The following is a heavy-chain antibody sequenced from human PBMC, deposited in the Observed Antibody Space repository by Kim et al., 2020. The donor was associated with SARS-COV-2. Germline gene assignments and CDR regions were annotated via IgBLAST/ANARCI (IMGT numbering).Heavy chain of an antibody. Sequence: SETLSLTCTVSGGSISSYYWSWIRQPPGKGLEWIGYIYYSGSTNYNPSLKSRVTISVDTSKNQFSLKLSSVTAADTAVYYCARVPGRPYYYDSSGYKRAYYYYYGMDVWGQGTTVTVSS. CDR1: GGSISSYY. D-gene: IGHD3-22*01. CDR2: IYYSGST. J-gene: IGHJ6*02. V-gene: IGHV4-59*13. CDR3: ARVPGRPYYYDSSGYKRAYYYYYGMDV.